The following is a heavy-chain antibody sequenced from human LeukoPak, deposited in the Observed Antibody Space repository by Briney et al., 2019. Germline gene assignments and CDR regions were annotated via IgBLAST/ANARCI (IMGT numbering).Heavy chain of an antibody. CDR1: GYTFTGYY. Sequence: ASVKVSCKASGYTFTGYYMHWVRQAPGQGLEWMGWTNPNSGGTNYAQKFQGRVTMTRDTSISTAYMELSRLRSDDTAVYYCARDGEGITIFGVVTDAFDFDYWGQGTLVTVSS. CDR3: ARDGEGITIFGVVTDAFDFDY. J-gene: IGHJ4*02. D-gene: IGHD3-3*01. CDR2: TNPNSGGT. V-gene: IGHV1-2*02.